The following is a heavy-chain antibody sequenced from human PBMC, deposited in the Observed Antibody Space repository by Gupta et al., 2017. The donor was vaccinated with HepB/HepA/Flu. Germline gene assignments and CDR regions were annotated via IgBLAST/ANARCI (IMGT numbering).Heavy chain of an antibody. CDR2: ISGDGLRA. D-gene: IGHD4-11*01. V-gene: IGHV3-23*01. J-gene: IGHJ5*02. CDR1: RFSFSANS. CDR3: AKSQDYNPSSECNGRCYLDP. Sequence: EVQLLESGGGLVQPGGSLRLSCPASRFSFSANSMNWIRQAPGKGLEWISSISGDGLRANYAVSVRGRFTISRDNSKNRLYLQMSSLRADDTAIYYCAKSQDYNPSSECNGRCYLDPWALGTLCTVSS.